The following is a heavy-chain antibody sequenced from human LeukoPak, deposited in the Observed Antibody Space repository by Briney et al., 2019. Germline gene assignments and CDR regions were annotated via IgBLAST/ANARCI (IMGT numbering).Heavy chain of an antibody. CDR1: GFTFSSYS. Sequence: GGSLRLSCAASGFTFSSYSMNWVRQAPGKGLEWVSSISSSSSYIYYADSVKGRFTISRDNAKNSLYLQMNSLRAEDTAVYYCARDIGGAYYDFWSGYYYNWFDPWGQGTLVTVSS. J-gene: IGHJ5*02. CDR3: ARDIGGAYYDFWSGYYYNWFDP. V-gene: IGHV3-21*01. D-gene: IGHD3-3*01. CDR2: ISSSSSYI.